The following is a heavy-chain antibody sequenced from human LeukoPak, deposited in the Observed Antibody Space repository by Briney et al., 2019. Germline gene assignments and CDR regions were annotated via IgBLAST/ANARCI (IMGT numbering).Heavy chain of an antibody. J-gene: IGHJ4*02. Sequence: ETPSLTCTVSGGSVSSDYWNWIRQPPGKGLEWIGYIHYTGNTNDNPSLKSRVTISMDASKNQFSLKLSSVTAADTALYYCARRSTYGFFDYWGQGTL. V-gene: IGHV4-59*08. CDR1: GGSVSSDY. CDR3: ARRSTYGFFDY. D-gene: IGHD4-17*01. CDR2: IHYTGNT.